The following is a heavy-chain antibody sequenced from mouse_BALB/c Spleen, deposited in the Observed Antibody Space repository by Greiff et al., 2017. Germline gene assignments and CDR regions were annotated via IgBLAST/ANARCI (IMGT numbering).Heavy chain of an antibody. Sequence: DVHLVESGGGLVKPGGSLKLSCAASGFTFSSYAMSWVRQTPEKRLEWVASISSGGSTYYPDSVKGRFTISRDNARNILYLQMSSLRSEDTAMYYCARGDYDYDDYAMDYWGQGTSVTVSS. CDR2: ISSGGST. V-gene: IGHV5-6-5*01. CDR3: ARGDYDYDDYAMDY. CDR1: GFTFSSYA. D-gene: IGHD2-4*01. J-gene: IGHJ4*01.